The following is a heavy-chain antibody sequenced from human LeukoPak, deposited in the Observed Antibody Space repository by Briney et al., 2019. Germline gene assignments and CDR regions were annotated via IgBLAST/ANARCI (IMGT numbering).Heavy chain of an antibody. Sequence: GGSLRLSCAASGFTFSSYAMHWVRQAPGKGLEWVAVISYDGSNKYYADSVKGRFTISRDNSKNTLYLQMNSLRAEDTAVYYCARDSSSWFLHYYFDYWGQGTLVTVSS. V-gene: IGHV3-30-3*01. CDR3: ARDSSSWFLHYYFDY. CDR1: GFTFSSYA. J-gene: IGHJ4*02. D-gene: IGHD6-13*01. CDR2: ISYDGSNK.